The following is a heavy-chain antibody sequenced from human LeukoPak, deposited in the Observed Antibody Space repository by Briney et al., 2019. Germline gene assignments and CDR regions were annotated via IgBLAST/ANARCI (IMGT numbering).Heavy chain of an antibody. D-gene: IGHD1-26*01. CDR2: IYYSGST. CDR1: GGSISSYY. J-gene: IGHJ4*02. V-gene: IGHV4-59*01. CDR3: ARVRGSGSYRFDY. Sequence: PSETLSLTCTVSGGSISSYYWSWIRQPPGKGLEWIGYIYYSGSTNYNPSLKSRVTISVDTSKNQFSLKLSSVTAADTAAYYCARVRGSGSYRFDYWGQGTLVTVSS.